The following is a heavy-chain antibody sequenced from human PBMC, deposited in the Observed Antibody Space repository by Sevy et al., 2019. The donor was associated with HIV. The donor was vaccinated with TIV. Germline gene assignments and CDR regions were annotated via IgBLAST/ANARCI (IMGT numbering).Heavy chain of an antibody. CDR3: ARDRGHHYYGSGSYYIGDY. CDR2: IIPIFGTA. V-gene: IGHV1-69*13. D-gene: IGHD3-10*01. Sequence: ASVKVSCKASGGTFSSYAISWVRQAPGQGLEWMGGIIPIFGTANYAQKLQGRVTITADESTSTAYMELSSLRSEDTAVYYCARDRGHHYYGSGSYYIGDYWGQGTLVTVSS. CDR1: GGTFSSYA. J-gene: IGHJ4*02.